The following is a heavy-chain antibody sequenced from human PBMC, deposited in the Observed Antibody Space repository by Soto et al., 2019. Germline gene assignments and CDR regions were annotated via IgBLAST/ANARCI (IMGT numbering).Heavy chain of an antibody. V-gene: IGHV3-48*03. CDR2: ISSSGSTI. Sequence: LRLSCAASGFTFSSYEMNWVRQAPGKGLEWVSYISSSGSTIYYADSVKGRFTISRDNAKNSLYLQMNSLRAEDTAVYYCARAQTYGVFDYWGQGTLVTVSS. CDR3: ARAQTYGVFDY. CDR1: GFTFSSYE. J-gene: IGHJ4*02. D-gene: IGHD4-17*01.